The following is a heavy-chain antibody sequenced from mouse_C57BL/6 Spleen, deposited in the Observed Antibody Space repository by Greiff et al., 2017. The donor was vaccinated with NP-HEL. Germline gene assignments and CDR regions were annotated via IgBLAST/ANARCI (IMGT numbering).Heavy chain of an antibody. CDR3: ARPLNYGSSYDYAMDY. Sequence: DVKLVESGGDLVKPGGSLKLSCAASGFTFSAIGMSWVRQTPDKRLEWVATISSGGSYTYYPDSVKGRFTISRDNAKHTLYLQMSSLKSEDTAMYYCARPLNYGSSYDYAMDYWGQGTSVTVSS. CDR2: ISSGGSYT. V-gene: IGHV5-6*02. CDR1: GFTFSAIG. D-gene: IGHD1-1*01. J-gene: IGHJ4*01.